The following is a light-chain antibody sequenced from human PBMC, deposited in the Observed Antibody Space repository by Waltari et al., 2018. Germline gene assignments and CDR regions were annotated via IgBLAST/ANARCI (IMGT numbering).Light chain of an antibody. CDR2: DVR. J-gene: IGLJ2*01. Sequence: QSALTQPASVSGSPGQSITIPCTGTSSDVGGDKYVSWYQPHPGTAPKLMLYDVRKRPSGVSNRFSGSKSGNTASLTISGLQSEDEADYYCTSYTSSSSSAYVVFGGGTKLTVL. CDR3: TSYTSSSSSAYVV. V-gene: IGLV2-14*03. CDR1: SSDVGGDKY.